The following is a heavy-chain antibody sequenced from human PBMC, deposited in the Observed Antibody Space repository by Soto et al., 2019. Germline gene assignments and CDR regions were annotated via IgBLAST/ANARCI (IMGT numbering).Heavy chain of an antibody. V-gene: IGHV4-39*05. CDR1: GGPIKRRRYH. CDR3: ATDNYDFCSGYNDAFDI. D-gene: IGHD3-3*01. Sequence: QLALQELGPGPVKPSETPSLTFPVPGGPIKRRRYHWGWIRQAPGKGVEGVGRIYYSGSTYYNPALKSRVTISVDTSKNKFSLKLSSGTAADTAVYYCATDNYDFCSGYNDAFDIWGQGTMVTVSS. CDR2: IYYSGST. J-gene: IGHJ3*02.